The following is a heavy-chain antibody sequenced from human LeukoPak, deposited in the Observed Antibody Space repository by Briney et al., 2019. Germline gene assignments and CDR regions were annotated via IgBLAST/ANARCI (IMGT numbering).Heavy chain of an antibody. Sequence: SETLSLTCTVSGASISSHHWTWIRQPPGKGLEWIGYIYYTGSTNYSPSLKSRVTISVDTSKNQFSLKLSSVTAADTAVYYCARAGGAVAAYYGIDVWGQGTTVTVSS. J-gene: IGHJ6*02. V-gene: IGHV4-59*11. CDR2: IYYTGST. CDR3: ARAGGAVAAYYGIDV. D-gene: IGHD6-19*01. CDR1: GASISSHH.